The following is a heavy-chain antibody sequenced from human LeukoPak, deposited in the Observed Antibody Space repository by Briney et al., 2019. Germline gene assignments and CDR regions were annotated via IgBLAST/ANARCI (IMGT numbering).Heavy chain of an antibody. CDR2: IYYSGST. V-gene: IGHV4-59*01. J-gene: IGHJ4*02. CDR1: GGSISSYY. D-gene: IGHD3-10*01. Sequence: SETLSLTCTVSGGSISSYYWSWIRQPPGKGLEWIGYIYYSGSTNHNPSLKSRVTISVDTSKNQFSLKLSSVTAADTAVYYCAREGYYGSGSYPIDYWGQGTLVTVSS. CDR3: AREGYYGSGSYPIDY.